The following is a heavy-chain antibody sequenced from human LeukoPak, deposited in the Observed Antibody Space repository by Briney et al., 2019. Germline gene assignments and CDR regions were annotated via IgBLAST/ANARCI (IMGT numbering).Heavy chain of an antibody. CDR2: ISNDGSVK. V-gene: IGHV3-30*04. CDR3: AKVGGSGTPYYYFGMDV. CDR1: GITFSNYA. J-gene: IGHJ6*02. Sequence: GGSLRLSCTAPGITFSNYAMHWVRQAPGEGLEWVTVISNDGSVKYYADSMKGRFTISRDNSKNTLYLQMNSLRAEDTAVYFCAKVGGSGTPYYYFGMDVWGQGTTVTVSS. D-gene: IGHD4-23*01.